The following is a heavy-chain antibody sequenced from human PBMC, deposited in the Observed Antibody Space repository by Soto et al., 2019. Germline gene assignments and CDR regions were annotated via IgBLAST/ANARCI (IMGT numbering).Heavy chain of an antibody. CDR2: INHSGST. D-gene: IGHD2-21*01. J-gene: IGHJ6*03. Sequence: SETLSLTCAVYGGSFSGYYWSWIRQPPGKELEWIGEINHSGSTNYNPSLKSRVTISVDTSKNQFSLKLSSVTAADTAVYYCARGIVVVIASLNYYYMDIWGKGTTVTVSS. V-gene: IGHV4-34*01. CDR1: GGSFSGYY. CDR3: ARGIVVVIASLNYYYMDI.